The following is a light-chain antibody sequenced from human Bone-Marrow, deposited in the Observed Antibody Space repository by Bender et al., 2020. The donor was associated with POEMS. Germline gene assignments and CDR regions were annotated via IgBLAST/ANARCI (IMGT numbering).Light chain of an antibody. CDR3: QAWDTSSVV. CDR1: KLGDQY. V-gene: IGLV3-1*01. J-gene: IGLJ2*01. Sequence: SYELTQAPSVSVSPGQTASITCSGDKLGDQYASWYQLKPGQSPVLVIYEDNKRPSGIPERFSGSNSGNIATLTIGGTQALDEADYYCQAWDTSSVVFGGGTKLTVL. CDR2: EDN.